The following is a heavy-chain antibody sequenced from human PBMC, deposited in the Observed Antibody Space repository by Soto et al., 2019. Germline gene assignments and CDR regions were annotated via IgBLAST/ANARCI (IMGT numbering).Heavy chain of an antibody. J-gene: IGHJ4*02. CDR2: ISSSSSYI. CDR3: ASPPNYYDSSGYYGY. CDR1: GFTFSSYS. V-gene: IGHV3-21*01. Sequence: EVQLVESGGGLVKPGGSLRLSCAASGFTFSSYSMNWVRQAPGKGLEWVSSISSSSSYIYYADSVKGRFTISRDNAKKSLYLQMNSLRAEDTAVYYCASPPNYYDSSGYYGYWGQGTLVTVSS. D-gene: IGHD3-22*01.